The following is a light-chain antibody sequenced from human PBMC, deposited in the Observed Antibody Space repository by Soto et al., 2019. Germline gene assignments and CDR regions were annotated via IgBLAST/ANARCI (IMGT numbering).Light chain of an antibody. CDR2: TTS. V-gene: IGKV1-39*01. CDR3: QQYGSSIT. J-gene: IGKJ5*01. Sequence: DIQMTQSPSSLSAYVGDRVTITFRASQSISTYLNWYLQKPGKAPNLLIYTTSILESGVPSRFSGSGSGTDFTLTISSLQPEDFAVYYCQQYGSSITFGQGTRLEIK. CDR1: QSISTY.